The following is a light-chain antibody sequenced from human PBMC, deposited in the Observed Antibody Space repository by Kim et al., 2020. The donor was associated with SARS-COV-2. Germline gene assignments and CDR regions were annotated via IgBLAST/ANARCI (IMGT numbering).Light chain of an antibody. Sequence: ASVGDRVTITCRASQGISNYLAWYQQKPGKVPKLLIYAAATLQSGVPSRFSGSGSGTDFTLTISSLQPEDVATYYCQKYNSAPRTFGQGTKVDIK. CDR2: AAA. CDR3: QKYNSAPRT. V-gene: IGKV1-27*01. CDR1: QGISNY. J-gene: IGKJ1*01.